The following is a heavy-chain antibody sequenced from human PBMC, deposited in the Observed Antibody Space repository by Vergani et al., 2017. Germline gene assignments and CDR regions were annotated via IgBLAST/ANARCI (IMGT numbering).Heavy chain of an antibody. J-gene: IGHJ4*02. D-gene: IGHD6-6*01. Sequence: QLQLQESGSGLVKPSQTLSLTCAVSGGSISSGGYYWSWIRQPPGKGLEWIGEINHSGSTNYNPSLKSRVTISVDTSKNQFSLKLSSVTAADTAVYYCARYYRSSPIDYWGQGTLVTVSS. CDR2: INHSGST. CDR3: ARYYRSSPIDY. CDR1: GGSISSGGYY. V-gene: IGHV4-30-2*01.